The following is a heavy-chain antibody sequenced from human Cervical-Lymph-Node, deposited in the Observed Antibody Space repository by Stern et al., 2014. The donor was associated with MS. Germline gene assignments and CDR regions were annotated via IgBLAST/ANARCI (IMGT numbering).Heavy chain of an antibody. V-gene: IGHV1-46*01. J-gene: IGHJ6*02. CDR2: INPSGGST. CDR3: ARDGDIVVVVAATPDYYYGMDV. CDR1: GYTFTSYY. Sequence: QVQLVESGAEVKKPGASVKVSCKASGYTFTSYYMHWVRQAPGQGLEWMGIINPSGGSTSYAQKFQGRVTMTRDTSTSTVYMELSSLRSEDTAVYYCARDGDIVVVVAATPDYYYGMDVWGQGTTVTVSS. D-gene: IGHD2-15*01.